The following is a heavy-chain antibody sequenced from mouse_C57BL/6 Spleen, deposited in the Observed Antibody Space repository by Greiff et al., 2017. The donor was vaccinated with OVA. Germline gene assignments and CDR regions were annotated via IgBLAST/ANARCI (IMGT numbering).Heavy chain of an antibody. CDR2: ISDGGSYT. D-gene: IGHD4-1*01. J-gene: IGHJ2*01. CDR1: GFTFSSYA. V-gene: IGHV5-4*01. Sequence: EVQLVESGGGLVKPGGSLKLSCAASGFTFSSYAMSWVRQTPEKRLEWVATISDGGSYTYYPDNVKGRFTISRDNAKNNLYLQMSHLKSEDTAMYYCARDRELGRWDYFDYWGQGTTLTVSS. CDR3: ARDRELGRWDYFDY.